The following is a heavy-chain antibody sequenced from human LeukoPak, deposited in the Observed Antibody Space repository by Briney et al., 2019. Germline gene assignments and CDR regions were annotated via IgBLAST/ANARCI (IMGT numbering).Heavy chain of an antibody. Sequence: GGSLRLSCAASGFTFSSYWMNWVRQTPGKGLEWVSSITSSSTYTFYADSVKGRFTISRDNARNSLYLQMNSLRAEDTAGYYCARDPYSGTYGDTYYYYMDVWGKGTTVTISS. CDR1: GFTFSSYW. V-gene: IGHV3-21*01. CDR2: ITSSSTYT. J-gene: IGHJ6*03. CDR3: ARDPYSGTYGDTYYYYMDV. D-gene: IGHD1-26*01.